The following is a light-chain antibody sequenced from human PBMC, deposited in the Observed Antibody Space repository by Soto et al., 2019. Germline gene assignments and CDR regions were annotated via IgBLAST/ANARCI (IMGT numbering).Light chain of an antibody. Sequence: DIQVTQSPSTLAASKGDRVTITCRASQSISSRLAWYQQKPGKAPKFLVYHASNLESGVPSRFRGSGSGTEFTLTISSLQPDDFETYYCQQYNSYSWAFGQGTKVDI. CDR3: QQYNSYSWA. V-gene: IGKV1-5*01. CDR1: QSISSR. J-gene: IGKJ1*01. CDR2: HAS.